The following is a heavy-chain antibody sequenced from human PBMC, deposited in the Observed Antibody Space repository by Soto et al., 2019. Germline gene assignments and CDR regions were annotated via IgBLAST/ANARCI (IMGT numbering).Heavy chain of an antibody. J-gene: IGHJ4*02. CDR2: INHSGST. D-gene: IGHD2-15*01. Sequence: PSETLSLTCAVYGGSFSGYYWSWIRQPPGMGLEWIGEINHSGSTNYNPSLKSRVTISVDTSKNQFSLKLSSVTAADTAVYYCAAYCSGGSCYSDHGYWGQGTLVTVSS. V-gene: IGHV4-34*01. CDR3: AAYCSGGSCYSDHGY. CDR1: GGSFSGYY.